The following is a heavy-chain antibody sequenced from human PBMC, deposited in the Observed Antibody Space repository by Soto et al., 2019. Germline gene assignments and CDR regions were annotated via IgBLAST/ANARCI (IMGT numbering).Heavy chain of an antibody. D-gene: IGHD3-22*01. CDR1: GFTFSSYG. J-gene: IGHJ4*02. CDR3: AKDRRVYDSKGTSFDY. Sequence: GGSLRLSCAASGFTFSSYGMHWVRQAPGKGLEWVAVISYDGSNKYYADSVKGRFTISRDNSKNTLYLQMNSLRAEDTAVYYCAKDRRVYDSKGTSFDYWGQGTLVTVSS. CDR2: ISYDGSNK. V-gene: IGHV3-30*18.